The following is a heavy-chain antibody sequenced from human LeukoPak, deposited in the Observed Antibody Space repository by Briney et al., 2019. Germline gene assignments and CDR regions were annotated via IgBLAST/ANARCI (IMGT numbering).Heavy chain of an antibody. V-gene: IGHV3-33*01. J-gene: IGHJ1*01. CDR3: ARDFSDTAYFDH. Sequence: GGSLRLSCAASGFTFSTYGMHWVRQAPGKGLEWVADIWYDGSNKYYEDSVKGRFTISRDNSKNTLYLQMNSLRAEDTAVYYCARDFSDTAYFDHWGQGTLVTVSS. D-gene: IGHD5-18*01. CDR2: IWYDGSNK. CDR1: GFTFSTYG.